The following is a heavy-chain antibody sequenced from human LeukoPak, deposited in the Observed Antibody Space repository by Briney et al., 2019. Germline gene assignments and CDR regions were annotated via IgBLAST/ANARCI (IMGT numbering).Heavy chain of an antibody. D-gene: IGHD3-10*01. J-gene: IGHJ4*02. V-gene: IGHV4-34*01. CDR3: ARHSTFYYASGSYYNLPSFDY. CDR1: GGSFSDYY. Sequence: SGTLSLTCAVYGGSFSDYYWSWIRQPPGKGLEWIGEINHSGITNYNPSLKSRVTISVDTSKSQFSLKLTSVTAADTAVFYCARHSTFYYASGSYYNLPSFDYWGQGTLVTVSS. CDR2: INHSGIT.